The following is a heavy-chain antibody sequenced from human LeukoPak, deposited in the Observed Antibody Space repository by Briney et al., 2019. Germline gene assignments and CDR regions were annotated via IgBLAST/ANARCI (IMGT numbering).Heavy chain of an antibody. V-gene: IGHV3-30*03. D-gene: IGHD6-13*01. CDR3: VRARSGSSWTYFDY. J-gene: IGHJ4*02. CDR1: GFTFSSYA. Sequence: GGSLRLSCAASGFTFSSYAMTWVRQAPGKGLEWVAVISYHGSNKYYAASVKGRFTISRDNSKNTLNLQMNSLRAEDTAVYYCVRARSGSSWTYFDYWGQGTLVTVSS. CDR2: ISYHGSNK.